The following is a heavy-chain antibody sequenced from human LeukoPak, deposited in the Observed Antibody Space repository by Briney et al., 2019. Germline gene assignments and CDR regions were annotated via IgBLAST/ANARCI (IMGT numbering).Heavy chain of an antibody. J-gene: IGHJ4*02. Sequence: GGSLRLSCAASGFNFSTFGIHWVRQAPGKGLEWVTFIGSDGNKKYYVDSVKGRFTVSRDNYKNMVYLQLNSLKSDDVATYYCARDGRPNCSSMNCYPLSSWGQGTKVTVSS. CDR1: GFNFSTFG. CDR3: ARDGRPNCSSMNCYPLSS. V-gene: IGHV3-30*02. D-gene: IGHD2-21*01. CDR2: IGSDGNKK.